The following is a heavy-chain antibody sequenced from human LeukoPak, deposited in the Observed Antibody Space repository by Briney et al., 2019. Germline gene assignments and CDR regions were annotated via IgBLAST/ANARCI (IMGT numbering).Heavy chain of an antibody. CDR2: ISTSSTTI. CDR3: ARDSYGNSGYYYVSDY. J-gene: IGHJ4*02. V-gene: IGHV3-11*04. CDR1: GFTFSDYY. D-gene: IGHD3-22*01. Sequence: GGSLRLSCAASGFTFSDYYMTWIRQAPGKGLEWVSDISTSSTTIYYADSVKGRFTISRDNAKNSLYLQMNSLRDEDTAVYYCARDSYGNSGYYYVSDYWGQGTLVTVSS.